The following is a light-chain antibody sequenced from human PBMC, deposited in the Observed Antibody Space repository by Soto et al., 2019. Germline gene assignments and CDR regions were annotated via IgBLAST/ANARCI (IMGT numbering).Light chain of an antibody. CDR1: SSDIGTYDH. CDR2: SVS. J-gene: IGLJ1*01. V-gene: IGLV2-14*01. CDR3: ISYTVSRSYV. Sequence: QSVLTQPASVSGSPGQSITISCSLTSSDIGTYDHVAWFQQFPGKTPNLMIYSVSNRPSGVSYRFSGSKSGNTASLTISGLQADDEADYYCISYTVSRSYVFGTGTKLTVL.